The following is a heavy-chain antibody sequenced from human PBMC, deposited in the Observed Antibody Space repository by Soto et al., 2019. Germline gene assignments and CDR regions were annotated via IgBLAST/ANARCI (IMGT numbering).Heavy chain of an antibody. CDR1: GVSIKTNDYY. V-gene: IGHV4-39*01. Sequence: SSETLSLTCIVSGVSIKTNDYYWGWVRQPPGKGLEWIGNISYGGSTFYNPSLRTRLSISVDTSKNQFSLRLNSVTAADTAVYYCAAFVVPASRNTGFDFWGQGTLVTVSS. CDR3: AAFVVPASRNTGFDF. D-gene: IGHD2-15*01. J-gene: IGHJ4*02. CDR2: ISYGGST.